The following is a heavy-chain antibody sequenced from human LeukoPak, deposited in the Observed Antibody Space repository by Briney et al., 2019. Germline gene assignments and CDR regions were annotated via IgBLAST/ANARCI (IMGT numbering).Heavy chain of an antibody. CDR3: ARGRAARPGNYFDY. CDR1: GYTFPSYG. V-gene: IGHV1-18*01. J-gene: IGHJ4*02. CDR2: ISAYNGNT. Sequence: ASVQVSCKASGYTFPSYGISWVRPAPGQGLEWMGWISAYNGNTNYAQKLQGRVTMTTDTSTSTAYMELRSLRSDDTAVYYCARGRAARPGNYFDYWGQGTLVTVSS. D-gene: IGHD6-6*01.